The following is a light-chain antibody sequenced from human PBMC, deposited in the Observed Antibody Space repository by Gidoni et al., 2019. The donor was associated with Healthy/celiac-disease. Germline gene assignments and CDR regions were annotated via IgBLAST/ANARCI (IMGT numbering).Light chain of an antibody. CDR1: RSDVGGYNY. CDR3: SSYTSSSTRV. Sequence: QSALSQTDSLSGSPGQSITISCTGTRSDVGGYNYVSWYQQHPGKAPKLMIYDVTNRPSGVSNRFSGSKSGITASLTISGLQAEDEADYYCSSYTSSSTRVFGTGTKVTVL. J-gene: IGLJ1*01. V-gene: IGLV2-14*03. CDR2: DVT.